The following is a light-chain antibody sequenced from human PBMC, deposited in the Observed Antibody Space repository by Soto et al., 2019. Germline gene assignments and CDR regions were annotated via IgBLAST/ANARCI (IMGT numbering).Light chain of an antibody. Sequence: EVVMTQSPATLSVSPGERATLSCRASQSVSINLAWYQQKPGQAPRLLIFGASTRATGIPARFSGSGSGTEFTLTISSLPSEDFAVYYCHQYNSWPPWTFGQGTKGEIK. CDR1: QSVSIN. CDR3: HQYNSWPPWT. CDR2: GAS. J-gene: IGKJ1*01. V-gene: IGKV3-15*01.